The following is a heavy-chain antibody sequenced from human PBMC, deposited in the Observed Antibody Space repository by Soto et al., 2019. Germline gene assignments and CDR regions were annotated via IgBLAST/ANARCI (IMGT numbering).Heavy chain of an antibody. V-gene: IGHV3-23*01. D-gene: IGHD6-13*01. CDR1: GFTFSSYA. CDR3: AKDYTPGIAAPDAFDI. Sequence: PGGSLRLSCAASGFTFSSYAMSWVRQAPGKGLEWVSAISGSGGSTYYADSVKGRFTISRDNSKNTLYLQMNSLRAEDTAVYYCAKDYTPGIAAPDAFDIWGQGTMVTVSS. J-gene: IGHJ3*02. CDR2: ISGSGGST.